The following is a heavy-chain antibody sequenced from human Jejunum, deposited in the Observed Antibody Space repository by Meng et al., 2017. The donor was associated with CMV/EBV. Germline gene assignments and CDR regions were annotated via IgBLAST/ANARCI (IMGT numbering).Heavy chain of an antibody. CDR1: GVSVTGYY. CDR3: ARYISGSALFYYGMDV. Sequence: QVQLQESGPGLVKPSETLSLTCSVSGVSVTGYYWSWIRQPPGKGLEWIGYIHYSGSTNYNPSLKSRVTMSLDTSKNQFSLKLSSVTAADTAVFYCARYISGSALFYYGMDVWGLGTTVTVSS. CDR2: IHYSGST. J-gene: IGHJ6*02. D-gene: IGHD3-10*01. V-gene: IGHV4-59*02.